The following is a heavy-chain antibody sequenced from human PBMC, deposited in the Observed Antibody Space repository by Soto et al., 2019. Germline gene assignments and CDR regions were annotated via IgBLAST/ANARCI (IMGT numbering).Heavy chain of an antibody. CDR3: ARDYVGYDFWSASFAY. Sequence: WWSLRLSCAASVFTVSSNYMSWFRQAPGKGLEWVSVIYSGGSTYYADSVKGRFTISRDNSKNTLYLQMNSLRAEDTAVYYCARDYVGYDFWSASFAYWGQGTLVTVSS. V-gene: IGHV3-53*01. D-gene: IGHD3-3*01. J-gene: IGHJ4*02. CDR2: IYSGGST. CDR1: VFTVSSNY.